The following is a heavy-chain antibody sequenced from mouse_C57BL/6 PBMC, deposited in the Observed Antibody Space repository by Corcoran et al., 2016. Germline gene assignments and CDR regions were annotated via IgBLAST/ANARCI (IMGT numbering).Heavy chain of an antibody. V-gene: IGHV1-81*01. CDR3: ARMDDYAGDAMDY. CDR2: IYPRSGNT. Sequence: QVQLQQSGAELARPGASVKLSCKASDYTFTSYGISWVKQRTGQGLEWIGEIYPRSGNTYYNEKFKGKATLTADKSSSTAYMELRSLTSEDSAVYFCARMDDYAGDAMDYWGQGTSVTVSS. D-gene: IGHD2-4*01. J-gene: IGHJ4*01. CDR1: DYTFTSYG.